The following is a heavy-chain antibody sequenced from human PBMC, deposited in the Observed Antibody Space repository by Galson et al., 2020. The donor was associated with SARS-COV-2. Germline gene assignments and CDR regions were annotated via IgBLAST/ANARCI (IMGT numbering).Heavy chain of an antibody. J-gene: IGHJ4*02. CDR2: IYFCDSRP. CDR3: ARHTAVAGSSLGFDF. CDR1: AYSFTPYW. V-gene: IGHV5-51*01. Sequence: KVSCQGSAYSFTPYWIAWVRQMPGKGLEWMGIIYFCDSRPRYSPSFQGQVTISADKSITTAYLQWNSLKASDSAMYYCARHTAVAGSSLGFDFLGQGTLVTVSS. D-gene: IGHD6-19*01.